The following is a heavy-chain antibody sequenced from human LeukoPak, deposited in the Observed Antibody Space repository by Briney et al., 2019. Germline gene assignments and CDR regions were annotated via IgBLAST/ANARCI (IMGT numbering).Heavy chain of an antibody. D-gene: IGHD3-10*01. V-gene: IGHV4-59*08. Sequence: PSETLSLTCTVSGGSISSYYWSWIRQPPGKGLEWIGYIYYSGSTNYNPSLKSRVTISVDTSKNQFSLKLSSVTAADTAVYYCARSGRVRGVIRLAAHYYYYYGMDVWGQGTTVTVSS. J-gene: IGHJ6*02. CDR1: GGSISSYY. CDR3: ARSGRVRGVIRLAAHYYYYYGMDV. CDR2: IYYSGST.